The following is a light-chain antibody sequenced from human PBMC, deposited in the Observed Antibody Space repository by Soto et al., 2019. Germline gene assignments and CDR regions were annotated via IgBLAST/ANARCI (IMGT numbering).Light chain of an antibody. V-gene: IGKV1-5*03. CDR1: QSIGRY. Sequence: DIQMTQSPSSLSASLGDRATIPCRASQSIGRYLNSDQQKPGKAPKLLIYKASSLESGVPSRFSGSVSGTECTLPLSSLQQDDGATYCCQHYNSYSEAFGEGAKVDIK. CDR2: KAS. CDR3: QHYNSYSEA. J-gene: IGKJ1*01.